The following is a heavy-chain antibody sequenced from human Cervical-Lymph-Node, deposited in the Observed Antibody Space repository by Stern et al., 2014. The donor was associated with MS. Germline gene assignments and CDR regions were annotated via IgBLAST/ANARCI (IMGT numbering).Heavy chain of an antibody. Sequence: MQLVESGAEVKQPGASVRVSCKGSGYTFTSYHMHWVRQAPGQGLEWMGIINLSGGSTNYAQPLQGRVTMSRDKSEKTLYPEPGRLRSDDTAVYYCASDTTGEDYFDYWGQGALVTVSS. CDR1: GYTFTSYH. J-gene: IGHJ4*02. CDR3: ASDTTGEDYFDY. D-gene: IGHD7-27*01. V-gene: IGHV1-46*01. CDR2: INLSGGST.